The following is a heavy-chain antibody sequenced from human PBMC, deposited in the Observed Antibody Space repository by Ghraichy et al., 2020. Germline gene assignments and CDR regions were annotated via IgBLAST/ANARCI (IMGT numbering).Heavy chain of an antibody. Sequence: SETLFLTCTVSGGSISSYYWSWIRQPPGKGLEWIGYIYTSGSTNYNPSLKSRVTISVDTSKNQFSLKLSSVTAADTAVYYCARHATTVTTLDAFDIWGQGTMVTVSS. J-gene: IGHJ3*02. CDR1: GGSISSYY. CDR3: ARHATTVTTLDAFDI. V-gene: IGHV4-4*09. CDR2: IYTSGST. D-gene: IGHD4-17*01.